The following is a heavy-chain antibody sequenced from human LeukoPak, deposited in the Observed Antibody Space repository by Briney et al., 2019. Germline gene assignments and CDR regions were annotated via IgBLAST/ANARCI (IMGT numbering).Heavy chain of an antibody. J-gene: IGHJ3*02. CDR2: IIPIFGTA. Sequence: ASVKVSCKASGGTFSSYAISWVRQAPGQGLEWMGGIIPIFGTANYAQKFQGRVTITTDESTSTAYMELSSLRSEDTAVYYCARDPIREMRMGIAAAVWAFDIWGQGTMVTVSS. V-gene: IGHV1-69*05. CDR3: ARDPIREMRMGIAAAVWAFDI. D-gene: IGHD6-13*01. CDR1: GGTFSSYA.